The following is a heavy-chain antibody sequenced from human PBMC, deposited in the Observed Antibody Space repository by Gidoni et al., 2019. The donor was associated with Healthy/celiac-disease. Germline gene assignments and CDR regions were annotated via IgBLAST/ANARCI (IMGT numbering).Heavy chain of an antibody. J-gene: IGHJ6*02. CDR2: IIPIFGTA. D-gene: IGHD4-17*01. V-gene: IGHV1-69*01. CDR1: GGTFSSYA. Sequence: QVQLVQSGAEVKKPGSSVKVSCKASGGTFSSYAISWVRQAPGQGLEWMGGIIPIFGTANYAQKFQGRVTITADESTSTAYMELSSLRSEDTAVYYCARDGLQTTVTTSDYYYGMDVWGQGTTVTVSS. CDR3: ARDGLQTTVTTSDYYYGMDV.